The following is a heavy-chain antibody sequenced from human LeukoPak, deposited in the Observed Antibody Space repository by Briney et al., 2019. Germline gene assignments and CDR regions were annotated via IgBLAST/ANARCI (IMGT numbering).Heavy chain of an antibody. Sequence: SVKVSCTASGGTFSSYAISWVRQAPGQGLEWMGGIIPIFGTANYAQKFQGRVTITADESTSTAYMELSSLRSEDTAVYYCARGAVAATPFDYWGQGTLVTVSS. J-gene: IGHJ4*02. CDR1: GGTFSSYA. CDR3: ARGAVAATPFDY. CDR2: IIPIFGTA. D-gene: IGHD2-15*01. V-gene: IGHV1-69*01.